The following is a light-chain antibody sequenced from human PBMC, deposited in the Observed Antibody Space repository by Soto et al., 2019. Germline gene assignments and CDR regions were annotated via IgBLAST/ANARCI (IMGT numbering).Light chain of an antibody. J-gene: IGKJ2*01. CDR2: GAS. CDR1: QIVSSN. CDR3: QQYNNWPYT. V-gene: IGKV3-15*01. Sequence: EIVMTQSPATLSVSPGDRATLSCRASQIVSSNLAWYQQKPGQATRLLIYGASTRATGIPARFSGSGSGTEFTLTIGSLQSEDFAVYCWQQYNNWPYTFGQGPKLEIK.